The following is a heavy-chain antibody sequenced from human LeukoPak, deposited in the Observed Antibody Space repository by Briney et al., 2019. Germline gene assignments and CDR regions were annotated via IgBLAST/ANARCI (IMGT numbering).Heavy chain of an antibody. CDR2: IKQDGSEK. CDR3: ARDLEDIVVVPAADV. V-gene: IGHV3-7*01. Sequence: PGGSLRLSCAASGFTFSSYWMSWVRQAPGKGLEWVANIKQDGSEKYYVDSVKGRFTISRDNAKNSLYLQMNSLRAEDTAVYYCARDLEDIVVVPAADVWGKGTTVTVSS. D-gene: IGHD2-2*01. J-gene: IGHJ6*04. CDR1: GFTFSSYW.